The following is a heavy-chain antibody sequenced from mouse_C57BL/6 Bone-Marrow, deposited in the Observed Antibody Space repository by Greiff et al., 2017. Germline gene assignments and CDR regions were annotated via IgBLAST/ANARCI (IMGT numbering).Heavy chain of an antibody. V-gene: IGHV1-69*01. CDR3: TRCYPYFDY. D-gene: IGHD2-12*01. CDR1: GYTFTSYW. Sequence: QVQLKQPGAELVMPGASVKLSCKASGYTFTSYWMHWVKQRPGQGLEWIGEIDPSDSYTNYNQKFKGKSTLTVDKSSSTAYMQLSSLTSEDSAVYYCTRCYPYFDYWGQGTTLTVSS. J-gene: IGHJ2*01. CDR2: IDPSDSYT.